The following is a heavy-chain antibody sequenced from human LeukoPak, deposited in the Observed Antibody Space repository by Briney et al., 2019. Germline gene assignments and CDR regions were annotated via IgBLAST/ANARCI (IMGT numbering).Heavy chain of an antibody. J-gene: IGHJ1*01. V-gene: IGHV1-69*13. CDR3: ARAYKDRSLAGKKEFFQH. Sequence: SVKVSCKASGGTFSSYAISWVRQAPGQGLEWMGGIIPIFGTANYAQKFQGRVTITADESTSTAYMELSSLRSEDTAVYYCARAYKDRSLAGKKEFFQHWGQGTLVTVSS. CDR1: GGTFSSYA. D-gene: IGHD6-19*01. CDR2: IIPIFGTA.